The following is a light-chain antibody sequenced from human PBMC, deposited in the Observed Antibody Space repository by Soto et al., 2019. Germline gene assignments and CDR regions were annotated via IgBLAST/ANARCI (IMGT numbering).Light chain of an antibody. CDR2: DAS. Sequence: EFVLTQSPGTLSLSPGERATLSCRASQSVTSTHLAWYQQKPGQAPRLLIYDASTRATGIPDRFSGSGSGTDFTLTNSRLEPEDFAVYCCQQFDGSLWTFGPGTKVDIK. CDR1: QSVTSTH. V-gene: IGKV3-20*01. J-gene: IGKJ1*01. CDR3: QQFDGSLWT.